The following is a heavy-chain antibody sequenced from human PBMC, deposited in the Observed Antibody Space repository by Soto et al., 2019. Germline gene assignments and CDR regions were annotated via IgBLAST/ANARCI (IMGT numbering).Heavy chain of an antibody. Sequence: EVQLVESGGGLVQPGGSLKLSCAASGFTFSGSAMHWVRQASGKGLEWVGRIRSKANSYATAYAASVKGRFTISRDDSKNTEYLQMNSLKTEDTAVYYCTSLGYCSSTRCYTWPYYYGMDVWGQGTTVTVSS. CDR3: TSLGYCSSTRCYTWPYYYGMDV. CDR1: GFTFSGSA. V-gene: IGHV3-73*02. J-gene: IGHJ6*02. CDR2: IRSKANSYAT. D-gene: IGHD2-2*02.